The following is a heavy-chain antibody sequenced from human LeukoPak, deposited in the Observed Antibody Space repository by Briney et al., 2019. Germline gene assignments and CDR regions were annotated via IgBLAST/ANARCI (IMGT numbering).Heavy chain of an antibody. CDR1: GFTVSSNY. J-gene: IGHJ4*02. Sequence: PGGSLRLSCAVSGFTVSSNYMSWVRQAPGKGLQWVSVIYTGDKTYYAESVLGGFTISRDISKHKLFLLMKSLRADDSAAYYCLRVGDGMYYYDSSAFVRFDDWGQGTLVTVSS. D-gene: IGHD3-22*01. CDR2: IYTGDKT. CDR3: LRVGDGMYYYDSSAFVRFDD. V-gene: IGHV3-66*01.